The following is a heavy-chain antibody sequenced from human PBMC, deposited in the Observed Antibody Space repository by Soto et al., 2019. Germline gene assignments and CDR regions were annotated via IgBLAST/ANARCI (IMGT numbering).Heavy chain of an antibody. CDR1: GFTFSSYA. D-gene: IGHD3-3*01. V-gene: IGHV3-23*01. J-gene: IGHJ3*02. CDR2: ISGSGGST. CDR3: ANGFYDFWSGYYTGIRGSDAFDI. Sequence: GGSLRLSCAASGFTFSSYAMSWVRQAPGKGLEWVSAISGSGGSTYYADSVKGRFTISRDNSKNTLYLQMNSLRAEDTAVYYCANGFYDFWSGYYTGIRGSDAFDIWGQGTMVTVS.